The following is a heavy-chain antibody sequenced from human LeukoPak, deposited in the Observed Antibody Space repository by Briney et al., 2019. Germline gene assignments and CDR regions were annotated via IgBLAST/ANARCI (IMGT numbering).Heavy chain of an antibody. D-gene: IGHD2-2*01. V-gene: IGHV1-18*01. Sequence: GASVKVSCKASGYTFTSYGISWVRQAPGQGLEWMGWISAYNGNTNYAQKLQGRVTMTTDTSTSTAYMELRSLRSDDTAVYYCARDGVVVAAAVFFTHYYMDVWGKGTTVTVSS. CDR1: GYTFTSYG. J-gene: IGHJ6*03. CDR3: ARDGVVVAAAVFFTHYYMDV. CDR2: ISAYNGNT.